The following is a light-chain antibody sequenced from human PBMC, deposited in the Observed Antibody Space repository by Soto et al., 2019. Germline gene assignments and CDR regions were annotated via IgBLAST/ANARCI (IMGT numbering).Light chain of an antibody. CDR3: QQYNNWPPRAWT. CDR1: QSVSSN. CDR2: GAS. J-gene: IGKJ1*01. Sequence: EIVMTQSPATLSVSPGERATLSCRASQSVSSNLAWYQQKPGQAPRLLIYGASTRATGIPARFSGSGSGTEFTLTLSSVQSEDFVVYYCQQYNNWPPRAWTFGQGTKVEIK. V-gene: IGKV3-15*01.